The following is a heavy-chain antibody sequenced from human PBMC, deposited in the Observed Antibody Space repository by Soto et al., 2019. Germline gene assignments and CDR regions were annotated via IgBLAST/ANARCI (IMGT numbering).Heavy chain of an antibody. V-gene: IGHV3-74*01. Sequence: PGGSLRLSCAASGFTFRNYWMHWVRQAPGKGLEWVTRINGDGRTTIYADSVKGRFTISRDNAKNTLYLQMNSLRAEDTAVYYCARAGLGYCTSTSCHPGFDIWGQGTMVTVSS. CDR3: ARAGLGYCTSTSCHPGFDI. CDR2: INGDGRTT. CDR1: GFTFRNYW. D-gene: IGHD2-2*01. J-gene: IGHJ3*02.